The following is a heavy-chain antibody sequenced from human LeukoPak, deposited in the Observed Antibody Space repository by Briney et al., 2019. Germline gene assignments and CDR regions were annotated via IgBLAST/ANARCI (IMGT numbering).Heavy chain of an antibody. J-gene: IGHJ4*02. V-gene: IGHV3-53*01. CDR3: ARDKDWAFDS. Sequence: GGSLRLSCAASGFTVSSNYMSWVRQAPGKGLEWVSVIYGGGSTYYADSVKGRFTISRDNSKNTLYLQMNSLRAEDTAVYYCARDKDWAFDSWGQGTLVTVSS. CDR1: GFTVSSNY. D-gene: IGHD3/OR15-3a*01. CDR2: IYGGGST.